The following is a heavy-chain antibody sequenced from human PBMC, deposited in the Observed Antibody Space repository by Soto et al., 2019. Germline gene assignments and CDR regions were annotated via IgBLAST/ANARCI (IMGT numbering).Heavy chain of an antibody. V-gene: IGHV3-7*01. Sequence: EVQLVESGGGLVQPGGSLRLSCAASGFTFSSYWMSWVRQAPGKGLEWVANIKQDGSEKYYVDSAKGRINISRDNAKNLLNLQMDIMRADDTAVYYCGSAVSSRIAGYYFDYWGQGTLVTVCS. CDR3: GSAVSSRIAGYYFDY. CDR2: IKQDGSEK. J-gene: IGHJ4*02. CDR1: GFTFSSYW. D-gene: IGHD6-13*01.